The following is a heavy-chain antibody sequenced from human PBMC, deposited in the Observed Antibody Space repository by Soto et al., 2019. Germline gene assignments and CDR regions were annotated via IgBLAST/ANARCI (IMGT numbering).Heavy chain of an antibody. CDR2: IYYSGSS. D-gene: IGHD1-1*01. V-gene: IGHV4-39*01. Sequence: SGTMLVTSTLSGCSITSSEYFWAWIRQPPGKGLQFVGTIYYSGSSYSYPSLKSRLSMSVDTSKNQFSLTMKSVTAADTGVYYCASNPVNWSHAAYWGKGVLVT. J-gene: IGHJ4*02. CDR3: ASNPVNWSHAAY. CDR1: GCSITSSEYF.